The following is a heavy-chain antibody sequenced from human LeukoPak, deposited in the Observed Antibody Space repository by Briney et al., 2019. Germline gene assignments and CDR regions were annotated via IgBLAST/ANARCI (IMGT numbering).Heavy chain of an antibody. Sequence: GGSLRLSCAASGFTFSSYWMTWVRQAPGKGLEWVASIKADGSRKFYEDSLKGRFTISRDNAKNSLYLQMNSLRGEDTALYYCARWVITPYYGMDVWGQGTTVTVSS. V-gene: IGHV3-7*05. CDR2: IKADGSRK. CDR3: ARWVITPYYGMDV. J-gene: IGHJ6*02. CDR1: GFTFSSYW. D-gene: IGHD3-16*01.